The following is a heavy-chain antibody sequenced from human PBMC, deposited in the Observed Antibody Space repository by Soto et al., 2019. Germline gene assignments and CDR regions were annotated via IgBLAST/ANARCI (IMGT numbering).Heavy chain of an antibody. Sequence: QIALKESGPTLVKPTQTLTLTCTFSGFSITGNGEGVGWIRQPPGKALEWLALIYWADDKRYSPSLRNRLTITLDNSKDQVILTMTDMGPADTATYYCAHGYVQLLATFHYFHSWGQGTQVTASS. CDR1: GFSITGNGEG. CDR3: AHGYVQLLATFHYFHS. D-gene: IGHD2-2*01. V-gene: IGHV2-5*02. CDR2: IYWADDK. J-gene: IGHJ4*02.